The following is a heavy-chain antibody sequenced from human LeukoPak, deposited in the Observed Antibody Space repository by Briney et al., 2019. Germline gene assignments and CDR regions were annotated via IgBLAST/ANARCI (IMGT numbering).Heavy chain of an antibody. Sequence: SQTLSLTCTVSGGSISSGDYCWSWIRQPPGKGLEWIGYIYYSGSTYYNPSLKSRVTISVDTSKNQFSLKLSSVTAADTAVYYCAREALYCSSTSCRAFDPWGQGTLVTVSS. D-gene: IGHD2-2*01. CDR3: AREALYCSSTSCRAFDP. J-gene: IGHJ5*02. CDR2: IYYSGST. V-gene: IGHV4-30-4*01. CDR1: GGSISSGDYC.